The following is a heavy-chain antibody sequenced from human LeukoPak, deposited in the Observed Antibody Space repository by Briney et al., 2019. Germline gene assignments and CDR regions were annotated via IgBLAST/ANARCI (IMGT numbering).Heavy chain of an antibody. CDR3: AKDRIFTAGAGAFDI. Sequence: GGSLRLSCAASGFNFKTYSMHWVRQAPGKGLEWLAVITYDGSDKYYADSVKGRLTISRDNSKKTLYLQMDNLIGEDTAVYYCAKDRIFTAGAGAFDIWGQGTMVTLSS. D-gene: IGHD6-13*01. V-gene: IGHV3-30*04. J-gene: IGHJ3*02. CDR2: ITYDGSDK. CDR1: GFNFKTYS.